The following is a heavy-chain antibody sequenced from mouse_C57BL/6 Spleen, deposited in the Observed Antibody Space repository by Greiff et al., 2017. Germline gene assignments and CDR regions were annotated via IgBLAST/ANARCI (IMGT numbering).Heavy chain of an antibody. CDR3: ARSGSNYDYAMDY. J-gene: IGHJ4*01. CDR2: INPNYGTT. V-gene: IGHV1-39*01. D-gene: IGHD2-5*01. Sequence: VQLQQSGPELVKPGASVKISCKASGYSFTDYNMNWVKQSNGRSLEWIGVINPNYGTTSYNQKFKGKATLTVDQSSSTAYMQLNSLTSGDSAVDYGARSGSNYDYAMDYWGQGTSVTVSA. CDR1: GYSFTDYN.